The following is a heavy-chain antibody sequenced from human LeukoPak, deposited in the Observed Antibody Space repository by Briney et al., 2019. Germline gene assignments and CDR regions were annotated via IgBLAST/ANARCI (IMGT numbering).Heavy chain of an antibody. CDR1: GYSISSGYY. J-gene: IGHJ4*02. V-gene: IGHV4-38-2*02. Sequence: SETLSLTCTVSGYSISSGYYWGWIRQPPGKGLEWIGSIYHSGSTYYNPSLKSRVTISVDTSKNQFSLKLSSVTAADTAVYYCARRPGGYYYDSSGNFDYWGQGTLVTVSS. CDR2: IYHSGST. D-gene: IGHD3-22*01. CDR3: ARRPGGYYYDSSGNFDY.